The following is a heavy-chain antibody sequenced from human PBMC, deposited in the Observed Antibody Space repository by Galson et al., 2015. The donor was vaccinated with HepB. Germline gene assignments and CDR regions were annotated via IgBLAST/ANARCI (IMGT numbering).Heavy chain of an antibody. J-gene: IGHJ4*02. Sequence: QSGAEVKKPGESLRISCKGSGYSFISHWISWVRQMPGKGLEWMGRIDPSDSYTNYSPSFQSHVTFSADKSITTAYLQWSSLKASDTAMYYCARHVQNGYNYLPGDYWGQGTLVTVSS. CDR1: GYSFISHW. D-gene: IGHD5-24*01. V-gene: IGHV5-10-1*01. CDR3: ARHVQNGYNYLPGDY. CDR2: IDPSDSYT.